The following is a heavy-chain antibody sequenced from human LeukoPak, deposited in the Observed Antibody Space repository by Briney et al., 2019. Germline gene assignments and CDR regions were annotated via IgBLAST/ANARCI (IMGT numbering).Heavy chain of an antibody. CDR3: AKDPAVRGVIITFYFDY. D-gene: IGHD3-10*01. V-gene: IGHV3-23*01. CDR1: GFTFSSYW. J-gene: IGHJ4*02. Sequence: GGSLRLSCAASGFTFSSYWMHWVRQAPGKGLEWVSAISGSGGSTYYADSVKGRFTISRDNSKNTLYLQMNSLRAEDTAVYYCAKDPAVRGVIITFYFDYWGQGTLVTVSS. CDR2: ISGSGGST.